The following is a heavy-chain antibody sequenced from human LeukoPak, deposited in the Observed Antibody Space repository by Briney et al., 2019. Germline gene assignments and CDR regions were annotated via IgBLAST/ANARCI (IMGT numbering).Heavy chain of an antibody. Sequence: ASVKVSCKASGGTFSSYAISWVRQAPGQGLEWMGGIIPIFGTANYAQKFQGRVTITANKSTSTAYMELRSLRSEDTAVYYCARDSGTTGEVKFDPWGQGTLVTVSS. V-gene: IGHV1-69*06. CDR1: GGTFSSYA. D-gene: IGHD3-10*01. CDR2: IIPIFGTA. J-gene: IGHJ5*02. CDR3: ARDSGTTGEVKFDP.